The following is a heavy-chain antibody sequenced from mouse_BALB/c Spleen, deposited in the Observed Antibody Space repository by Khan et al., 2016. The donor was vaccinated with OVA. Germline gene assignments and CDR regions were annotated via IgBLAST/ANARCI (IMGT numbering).Heavy chain of an antibody. D-gene: IGHD1-3*01. J-gene: IGHJ3*01. CDR1: AYTFTDYA. CDR2: ISSYYGDA. V-gene: IGHV1S137*01. CDR3: ARGSGKSRFAY. Sequence: QVRLQQSGAELVRPGVSVKISCKGSAYTFTDYAMHWVKQSHAKSLEWIGVISSYYGDATYNQKFKGKATMTVDKSSSTAYMELDRLTSEDSAIYYCARGSGKSRFAYWGQGTLVSVSA.